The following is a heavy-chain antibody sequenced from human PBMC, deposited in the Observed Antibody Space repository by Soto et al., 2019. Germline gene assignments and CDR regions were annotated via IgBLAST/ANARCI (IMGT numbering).Heavy chain of an antibody. D-gene: IGHD1-1*01. CDR2: INGGNGKT. J-gene: IGHJ4*02. CDR1: GYTFNNYA. Sequence: QVQLVQSGAEVKKPGASVKVSCKASGYTFNNYAMHWVRQAPGQRLEWMGWINGGNGKTKYSQQFRGRVTITRDTSASTAYLELSSLRSEDTAVYFCARDDWNDVSINFDYWGQGTLVTVSS. CDR3: ARDDWNDVSINFDY. V-gene: IGHV1-3*01.